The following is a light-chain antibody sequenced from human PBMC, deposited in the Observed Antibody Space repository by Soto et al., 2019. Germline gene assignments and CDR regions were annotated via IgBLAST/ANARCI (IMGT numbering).Light chain of an antibody. V-gene: IGKV1-27*01. Sequence: DIQMTQSPSSLSASVGDRVTITCRASQGIANYLAWYQQKPGKVPKLLICAASTLQSGVPSRFSGSGSGADFTLTISRLQPEDVATYFCQKYNSVPFAFGRGTKVEIK. J-gene: IGKJ3*01. CDR3: QKYNSVPFA. CDR1: QGIANY. CDR2: AAS.